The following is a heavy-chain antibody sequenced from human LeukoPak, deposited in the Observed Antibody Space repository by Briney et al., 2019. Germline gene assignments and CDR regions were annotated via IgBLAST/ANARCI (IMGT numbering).Heavy chain of an antibody. CDR1: GFTFSSYW. V-gene: IGHV3-21*01. CDR2: ISSSSSYI. Sequence: GGSLRLSCAASGFTFSSYWMSWVRQAPGKGLEWVSSISSSSSYIYYADSVKGRFTISRDNAKNSLYLQMNSLRAGDTAVYYCARDEYCSSTSCYTISGYYYYGMDVWGKGTTVTVSS. CDR3: ARDEYCSSTSCYTISGYYYYGMDV. J-gene: IGHJ6*04. D-gene: IGHD2-2*02.